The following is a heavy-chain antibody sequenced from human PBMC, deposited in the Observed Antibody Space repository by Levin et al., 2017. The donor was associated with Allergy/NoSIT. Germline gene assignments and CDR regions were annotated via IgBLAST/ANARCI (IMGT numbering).Heavy chain of an antibody. Sequence: GESLKISCAVSGFTFSEYSMNWVRQSPGRGLEWVSSITSSGNYIYYADSVKGRFTISRDNAKNSLYLQMNSLRAEDSAVYYCARVHPQNSQYGAGAYFPCGQGTLVTVSS. V-gene: IGHV3-21*01. CDR2: ITSSGNYI. CDR1: GFTFSEYS. CDR3: ARVHPQNSQYGAGAYFP. D-gene: IGHD3-10*01. J-gene: IGHJ5*02.